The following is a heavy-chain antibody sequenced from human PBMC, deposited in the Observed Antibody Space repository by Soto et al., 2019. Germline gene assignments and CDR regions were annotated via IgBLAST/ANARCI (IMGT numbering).Heavy chain of an antibody. Sequence: QVQLVQSGAEVKKPGSSVKVSCKASGGTFGSYAISWVRQAPGQGLEWMGGIIPIPGTANYAQKFQGRVTIAADESTSTAYMELSSLRSEETAVYYCARSPGSSTSLELYYYYYYGMDVWGQGTTVTVSS. V-gene: IGHV1-69*01. CDR1: GGTFGSYA. CDR3: ARSPGSSTSLELYYYYYYGMDV. J-gene: IGHJ6*02. D-gene: IGHD2-2*01. CDR2: IIPIPGTA.